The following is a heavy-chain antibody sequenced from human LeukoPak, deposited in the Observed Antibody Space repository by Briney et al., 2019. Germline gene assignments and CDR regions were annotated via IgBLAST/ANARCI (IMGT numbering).Heavy chain of an antibody. J-gene: IGHJ4*02. CDR1: GGTFSSYA. D-gene: IGHD1-26*01. CDR2: IIPILGIA. CDR3: ATLTLVGANFVDDY. Sequence: GSSVKVSCKASGGTFSSYAISWVRQALGQGLEWMGRIIPILGIANYAQKFQGRVTITADKSTSTAYMELSSLRSEDTAVYYCATLTLVGANFVDDYWGQGTLVTVSS. V-gene: IGHV1-69*04.